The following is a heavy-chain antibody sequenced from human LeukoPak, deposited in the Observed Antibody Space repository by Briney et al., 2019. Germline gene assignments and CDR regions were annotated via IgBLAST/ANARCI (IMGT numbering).Heavy chain of an antibody. CDR1: GGSISSYY. CDR2: IYTSGST. Sequence: ETLSLTCTVSGGSISSYYWSWIRQPAGKGLEWIGRIYTSGSTNYNPSLKSRVTMSVDTSKNQFSLKLSSVTAADTAVYYCARDPEYSGYDFGAFDIWGQGTMVTVSS. D-gene: IGHD5-12*01. J-gene: IGHJ3*02. V-gene: IGHV4-4*07. CDR3: ARDPEYSGYDFGAFDI.